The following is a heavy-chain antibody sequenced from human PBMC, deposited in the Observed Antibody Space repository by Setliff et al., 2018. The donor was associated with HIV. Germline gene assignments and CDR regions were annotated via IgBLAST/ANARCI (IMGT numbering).Heavy chain of an antibody. CDR1: GDPVTGYH. CDR3: ARDGGPGSGWGDYSYYYSMDV. Sequence: SETLSLTCIVSGDPVTGYHWNWIRQPAGQGLEWIGRIYYNGWTDYNPSLKSRLTMSVDTSNNQFSLTLSSVTAADTAVYYCARDGGPGSGWGDYSYYYSMDVWGKGTTVTVSS. CDR2: IYYNGWT. V-gene: IGHV4-4*07. J-gene: IGHJ6*03. D-gene: IGHD6-19*01.